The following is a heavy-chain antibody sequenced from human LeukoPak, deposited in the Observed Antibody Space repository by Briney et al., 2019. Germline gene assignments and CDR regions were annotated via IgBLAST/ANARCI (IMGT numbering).Heavy chain of an antibody. V-gene: IGHV1-69*05. CDR3: ARGGGRMATITHFDY. D-gene: IGHD5-24*01. J-gene: IGHJ4*02. CDR2: IIPIFGTA. Sequence: ASVKVSCKASGGTFSSYAISWVRQAPGQGLEWMGGIIPIFGTANYAQKFQGRVTITTDESTSTAYMELSSLRPEDTAVYYCARGGGRMATITHFDYWGQGTLVTVSS. CDR1: GGTFSSYA.